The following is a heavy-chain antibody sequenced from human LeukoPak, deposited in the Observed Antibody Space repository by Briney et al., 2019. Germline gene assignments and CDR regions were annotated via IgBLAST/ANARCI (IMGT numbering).Heavy chain of an antibody. CDR2: VDLLSRT. V-gene: IGHV4-4*02. J-gene: IGHJ4*02. CDR3: AREGGPYRPLDY. CDR1: GGSISNTNW. Sequence: PSGTLSLTCGVSGGSISNTNWWTWVRQPPGKGLEWIGEVDLLSRTNYNPSLKSRVAISVDKSENHISLWLTSVTAADTAVYYCAREGGPYRPLDYSGQGTLVTVSS.